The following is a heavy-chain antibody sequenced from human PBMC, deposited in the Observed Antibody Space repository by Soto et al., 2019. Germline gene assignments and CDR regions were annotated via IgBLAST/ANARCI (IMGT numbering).Heavy chain of an antibody. CDR1: GYTFTGYC. CDR2: INPNSGGA. D-gene: IGHD4-17*01. Sequence: ASVKVSCKASGYTFTGYCMHWVRQAPGQGLEWMGWINPNSGGAHYAQKFQGRVTMTRDTSISTAYMELSRLRSDDTAVYYCARDYGDYENWFDPWGRGTLVTVS. CDR3: ARDYGDYENWFDP. J-gene: IGHJ5*02. V-gene: IGHV1-2*02.